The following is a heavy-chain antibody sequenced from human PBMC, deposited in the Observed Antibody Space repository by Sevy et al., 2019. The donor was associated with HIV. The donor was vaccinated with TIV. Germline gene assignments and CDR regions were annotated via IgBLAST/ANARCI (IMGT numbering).Heavy chain of an antibody. D-gene: IGHD3-3*01. Sequence: SQTLSLTCTVSGGSISSGDYYWSWLRQAPGKGPEWIGYIYHSVSTFYNPSLKSRAAVSIDTSKNQFSLKLSSVTAAATAVYYCARASGRTYLLIDYWGPGTLVTVSS. V-gene: IGHV4-30-4*01. CDR1: GGSISSGDYY. CDR2: IYHSVST. CDR3: ARASGRTYLLIDY. J-gene: IGHJ4*02.